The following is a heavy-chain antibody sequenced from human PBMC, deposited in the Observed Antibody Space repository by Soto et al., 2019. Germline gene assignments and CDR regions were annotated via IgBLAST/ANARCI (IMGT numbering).Heavy chain of an antibody. V-gene: IGHV3-23*01. CDR3: ARGNYGTDDYYYYGMDV. CDR2: ISGSGSNT. Sequence: PGGSLRLSCEASGFTFSSYAMSWVRQAPGKGLEWVSSISGSGSNTNYADPVKGRFTISRDNSKNTVYLQMNSLRAEDTAVYYCARGNYGTDDYYYYGMDVWGQGTTVTVSS. D-gene: IGHD4-17*01. J-gene: IGHJ6*02. CDR1: GFTFSSYA.